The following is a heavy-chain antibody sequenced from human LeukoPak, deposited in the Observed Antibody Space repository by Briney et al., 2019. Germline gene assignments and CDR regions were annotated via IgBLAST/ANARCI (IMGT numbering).Heavy chain of an antibody. D-gene: IGHD3-16*01. Sequence: SVKVSCKASGYTFTGYYIHWVRQAPGQGLEWMGGIIPIFGTANYAQKFRGRVTITADKSTRTAYMELSSLRSEDTAVYYCARGNDSRDPPHFDYWGQGTLVTVSS. J-gene: IGHJ4*02. CDR2: IIPIFGTA. CDR3: ARGNDSRDPPHFDY. CDR1: GYTFTGYY. V-gene: IGHV1-69*06.